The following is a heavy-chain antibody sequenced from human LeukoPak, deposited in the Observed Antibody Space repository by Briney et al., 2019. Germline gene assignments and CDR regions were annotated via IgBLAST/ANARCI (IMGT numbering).Heavy chain of an antibody. V-gene: IGHV3-48*03. CDR3: AKDLLSGSRFGEKVN. D-gene: IGHD3-10*01. J-gene: IGHJ4*02. CDR1: GFTFSSYE. CDR2: ISSSGSTI. Sequence: PGGSLRLSCAASGFTFSSYEMNWVRQAPGKGLEWVSYISSSGSTIYYADSVKGRFTISRDNAKNSLYLQMNSLRAEDTAVYYCAKDLLSGSRFGEKVNWGQGTLVTVSS.